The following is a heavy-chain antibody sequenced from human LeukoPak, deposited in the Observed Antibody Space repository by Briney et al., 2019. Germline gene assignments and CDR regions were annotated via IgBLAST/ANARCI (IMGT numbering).Heavy chain of an antibody. V-gene: IGHV1-2*02. CDR2: INPNSGGT. Sequence: ASVKVSCKASGYTFTGYYMHWVRQAPGQGLEWMGWINPNSGGTNYAQKFQGGVTMTRDTSISTAYMELSRLRSDDTAVYYCARAYYGDYVGGRFDYWGQGTLVTVSS. CDR1: GYTFTGYY. D-gene: IGHD4-17*01. CDR3: ARAYYGDYVGGRFDY. J-gene: IGHJ4*02.